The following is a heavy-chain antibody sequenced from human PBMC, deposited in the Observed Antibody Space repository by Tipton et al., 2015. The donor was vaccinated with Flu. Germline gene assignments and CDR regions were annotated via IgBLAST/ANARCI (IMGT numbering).Heavy chain of an antibody. CDR3: ARLHGIVGTSKFFDY. Sequence: LRLSCSVSGDYIDGRHYWGWIRQPPGKGLEWIGNIHRGGSTYYNPSLKNRVSISVDSSMYQFSLRLTSVTAADTALYYCARLHGIVGTSKFFDYWGQGTLITVSS. J-gene: IGHJ4*02. CDR1: GDYIDGRHY. D-gene: IGHD1-26*01. CDR2: IHRGGST. V-gene: IGHV4-38-2*01.